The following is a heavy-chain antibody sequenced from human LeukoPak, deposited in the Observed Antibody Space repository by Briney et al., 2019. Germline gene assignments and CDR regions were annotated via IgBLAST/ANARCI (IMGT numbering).Heavy chain of an antibody. V-gene: IGHV3-30-3*01. CDR3: ARDRCSSTSCYDYYYYGMDV. D-gene: IGHD2-2*01. Sequence: PGGSLRLSCAASGFTFSSYWMSWVRQAPGKGLEWVAVISYDGSNKYYTDSVKGRFTISRDNSKNTLYLQMNSLRAEDTAVYYCARDRCSSTSCYDYYYYGMDVWGQGTTVTVSS. CDR1: GFTFSSYW. CDR2: ISYDGSNK. J-gene: IGHJ6*02.